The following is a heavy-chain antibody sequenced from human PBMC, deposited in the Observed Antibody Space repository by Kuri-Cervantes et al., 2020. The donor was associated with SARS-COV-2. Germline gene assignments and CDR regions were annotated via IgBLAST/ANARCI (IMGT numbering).Heavy chain of an antibody. Sequence: LRLSCAVSGGSFSGSYSWSWIRQPPGKGLEWIGYIYHSGSTYYNPSLKSRVTISGDKSKNQFSLRLTSVTAADTAVYYCASGSFGSNDHWGQGTLVTVSS. CDR3: ASGSFGSNDH. CDR1: GGSFSGSYS. V-gene: IGHV4-30-2*01. CDR2: IYHSGST. D-gene: IGHD3-10*01. J-gene: IGHJ4*02.